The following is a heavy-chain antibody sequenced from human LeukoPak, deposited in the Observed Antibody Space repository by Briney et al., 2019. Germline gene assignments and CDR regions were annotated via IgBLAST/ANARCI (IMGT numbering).Heavy chain of an antibody. CDR2: IYPGDSDT. D-gene: IGHD1-26*01. CDR1: EYSFTSYW. CDR3: ARQYGPWEGAFDI. V-gene: IGHV5-51*01. Sequence: GASLNISYKGSEYSFTSYWIGWVRPMPGKGLEWKGIIYPGDSDTRYHPSFQSKATTPADKSISTAYPQWSSLKASDTAMYYCARQYGPWEGAFDIWGQGKMVTVSS. J-gene: IGHJ3*02.